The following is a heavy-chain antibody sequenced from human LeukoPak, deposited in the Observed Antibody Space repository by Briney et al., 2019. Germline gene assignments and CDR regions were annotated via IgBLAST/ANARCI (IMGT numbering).Heavy chain of an antibody. D-gene: IGHD3-22*01. CDR1: GYTFTSYG. CDR2: ISAYNGNT. V-gene: IGHV1-18*01. J-gene: IGHJ4*02. Sequence: ASVKVSCKASGYTFTSYGISWVRQAPGQGLEWMGWISAYNGNTNYAQKLQGRVTMTTDTSTSTAYMELRSLRSDDTAVYYCAGDLGYDSSGYYMGENWGQGTLVTVSS. CDR3: AGDLGYDSSGYYMGEN.